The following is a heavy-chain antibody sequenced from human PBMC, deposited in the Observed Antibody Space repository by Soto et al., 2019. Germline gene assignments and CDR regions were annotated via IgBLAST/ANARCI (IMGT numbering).Heavy chain of an antibody. D-gene: IGHD3-22*01. CDR2: VYYSGTT. J-gene: IGHJ2*01. Sequence: SETLSLTCTVSGASIKNNDYYWIWIRHTPGKGLEWIGYVYYSGTTDYIPSLKSRLSMSIDKSQNQFTLKLNFVTAADTATYYCARMSYFYDKWYFDLWGRGTLVTVS. CDR3: ARMSYFYDKWYFDL. V-gene: IGHV4-30-4*01. CDR1: GASIKNNDYY.